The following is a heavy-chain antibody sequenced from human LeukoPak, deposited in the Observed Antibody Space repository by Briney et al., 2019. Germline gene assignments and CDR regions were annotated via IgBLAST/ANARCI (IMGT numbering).Heavy chain of an antibody. CDR1: GDSISNYY. J-gene: IGHJ3*02. V-gene: IGHV4-59*01. Sequence: SETLSLTCTASGDSISNYYWSWIRQPPGKGLEWIGYINYSGNTDYNPSLMNRVTISLGKNKNQFPLMQITVIAADATACYFARYRNEALFAFDIWGQGTMVTVSS. CDR2: INYSGNT. CDR3: ARYRNEALFAFDI. D-gene: IGHD1-14*01.